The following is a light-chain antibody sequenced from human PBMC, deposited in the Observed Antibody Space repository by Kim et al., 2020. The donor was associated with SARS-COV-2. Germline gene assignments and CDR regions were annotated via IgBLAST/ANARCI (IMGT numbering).Light chain of an antibody. CDR3: QRYGGPPPYP. CDR2: HAS. J-gene: IGKJ2*01. CDR1: QTISKDF. Sequence: PGDRATLSCRASQTISKDFLAWYQQKLGQAPRLLIYHASVRASDVPVRFSGSGSATDFTLTIKNLEPEEFAVYYCQRYGGPPPYPFGQGTKLEI. V-gene: IGKV3-20*01.